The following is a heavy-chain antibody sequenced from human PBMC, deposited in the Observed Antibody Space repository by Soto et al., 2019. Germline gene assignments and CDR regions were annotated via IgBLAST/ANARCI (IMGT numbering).Heavy chain of an antibody. V-gene: IGHV4-30-4*01. Sequence: SETLSLTCTVSGGSISSGDYYWSWIRQPPGKGLEWIGYIYYSGSTYYNPSLKSRVTISVDTSKNQFSLKLSSVTAADTAVYYCARGFIGYSYGYAVSDYWGQGTLVTVSS. CDR1: GGSISSGDYY. CDR3: ARGFIGYSYGYAVSDY. D-gene: IGHD5-18*01. CDR2: IYYSGST. J-gene: IGHJ4*02.